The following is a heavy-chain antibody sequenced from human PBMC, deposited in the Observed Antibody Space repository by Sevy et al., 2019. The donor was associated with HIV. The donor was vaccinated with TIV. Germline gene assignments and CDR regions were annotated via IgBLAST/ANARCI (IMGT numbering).Heavy chain of an antibody. J-gene: IGHJ4*02. D-gene: IGHD1-26*01. CDR1: GFTFSRDS. CDR2: ITGSSNTI. Sequence: GGSLRLSCVASGFTFSRDSMIWVRQAPGKGLEWISFITGSSNTIYYAESAKGRFTISRDKAKKSLYLQMSGLRHEDTALYYCARATGTWEYYFDSWGQGTLVTVSS. CDR3: ARATGTWEYYFDS. V-gene: IGHV3-48*02.